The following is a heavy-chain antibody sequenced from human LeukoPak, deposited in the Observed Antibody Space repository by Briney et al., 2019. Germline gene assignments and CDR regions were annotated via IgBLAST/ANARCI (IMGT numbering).Heavy chain of an antibody. CDR1: GYTFTSYA. CDR3: ARSGPCSGGSCYYNYFDY. D-gene: IGHD2-15*01. Sequence: GGSVKVSCKASGYTFTSYAMHWVRQAPGQRLEWMGWINAGNGNTKYSQKFQGRVTITRDTSASTAYMELSSLRSEDTAVYYCARSGPCSGGSCYYNYFDYWGQGTLVTVSS. J-gene: IGHJ4*02. V-gene: IGHV1-3*01. CDR2: INAGNGNT.